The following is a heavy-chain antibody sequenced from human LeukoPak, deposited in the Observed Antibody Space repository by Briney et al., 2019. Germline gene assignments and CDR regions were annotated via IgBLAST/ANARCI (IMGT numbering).Heavy chain of an antibody. D-gene: IGHD3-22*01. J-gene: IGHJ4*02. V-gene: IGHV4-59*08. CDR1: GGSISSYY. CDR2: IYYSGST. CDR3: ARHAFPYYYDSSGSSESYYFDY. Sequence: SETLSLTCTVSGGSISSYYWSWIRQPPGKGLEWIGYIYYSGSTNYNPSLKSRVTISVDTSKNQFSLKLSSVTAADTAVYYCARHAFPYYYDSSGSSESYYFDYWGQGTLVTVSS.